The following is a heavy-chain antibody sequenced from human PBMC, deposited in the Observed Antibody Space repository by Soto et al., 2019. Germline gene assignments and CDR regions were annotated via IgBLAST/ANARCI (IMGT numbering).Heavy chain of an antibody. Sequence: GGSLRLSCAASGFTFDDYAMHWVRQAPGKGLEWVSGISWNSGSIGYADSVKGRFTISRDNAKNSLYLQMNMLRAEDTALYYCAKDSKDGGGSSSAFDIWGQGTMVTVSS. V-gene: IGHV3-9*01. D-gene: IGHD6-6*01. CDR2: ISWNSGSI. J-gene: IGHJ3*02. CDR1: GFTFDDYA. CDR3: AKDSKDGGGSSSAFDI.